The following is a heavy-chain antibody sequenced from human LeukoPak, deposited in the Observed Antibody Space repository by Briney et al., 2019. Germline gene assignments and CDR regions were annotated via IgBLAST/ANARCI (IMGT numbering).Heavy chain of an antibody. CDR1: GGSISSSSYY. J-gene: IGHJ4*02. D-gene: IGHD6-13*01. CDR2: IYYSGST. V-gene: IGHV4-39*07. Sequence: SETLSLTCTVSGGSISSSSYYWGWIRQPPGKGLEWIGSIYYSGSTYYNPSLKSRVTISVDTSKNQFSLKLSSVTAADTAVYYCARGLNPAGGVVWEQLVQAYYFDYWGQGTLVTVSS. CDR3: ARGLNPAGGVVWEQLVQAYYFDY.